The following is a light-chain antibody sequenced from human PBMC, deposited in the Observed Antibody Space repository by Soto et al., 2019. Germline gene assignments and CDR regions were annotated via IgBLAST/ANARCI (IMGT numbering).Light chain of an antibody. Sequence: VLTKSPATLSLSPGNRVTLSCRANERISHSLAWYQQKPGQAPRILIYDASFRATGIPERFSGSGSGTDFTLSISSLEPEDFAVYYCQLSQQRSSWPPIAFGQGTRLAI. CDR2: DAS. CDR1: ERISHS. J-gene: IGKJ5*01. V-gene: IGKV3-11*01. CDR3: QLSQQRSSWPPIA.